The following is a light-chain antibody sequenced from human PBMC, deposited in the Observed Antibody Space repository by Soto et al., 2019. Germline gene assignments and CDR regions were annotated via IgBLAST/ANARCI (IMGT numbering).Light chain of an antibody. CDR3: AAWDDSLNGVV. V-gene: IGLV1-44*01. CDR1: SSNIGSHT. J-gene: IGLJ2*01. CDR2: NTY. Sequence: QSVLTQLPSASGTPGQRVTISCSGSSSNIGSHTVNWYQQLPGTAPRLLIYNTYYRPSGVPDRFSGSKSGTSASLAISGLQSEDEADYYCAAWDDSLNGVVFGGGTKVTVL.